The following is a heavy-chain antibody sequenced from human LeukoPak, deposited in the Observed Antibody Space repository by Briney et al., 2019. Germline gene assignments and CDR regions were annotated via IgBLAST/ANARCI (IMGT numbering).Heavy chain of an antibody. V-gene: IGHV5-51*01. D-gene: IGHD3-22*01. CDR1: GYSFTSYW. J-gene: IGHJ3*02. CDR2: IYPGDSDT. Sequence: GESLKISCKGSGYSFTSYWIGWMRQMPGKGLEWMGIIYPGDSDTRYSPSFQGQVTISADKSISTAYLQWSSLKASDTAMYYCARHGSGYPKYGAFDIWGQGTMVTVSS. CDR3: ARHGSGYPKYGAFDI.